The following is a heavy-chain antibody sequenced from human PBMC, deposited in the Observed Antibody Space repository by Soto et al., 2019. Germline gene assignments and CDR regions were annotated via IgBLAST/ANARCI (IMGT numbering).Heavy chain of an antibody. CDR1: GYTFTSYG. V-gene: IGHV1-18*04. CDR3: ARSLGGTPKIVYFDY. D-gene: IGHD3-22*01. Sequence: GASVKVSCKASGYTFTSYGISWVRQAPGQGLEWMGWISAYNGNTNYAQKLQGRVTMTTDTSTSTAYMELRSLRSDDTAVYYCARSLGGTPKIVYFDYWGQGTLVTVSS. J-gene: IGHJ4*02. CDR2: ISAYNGNT.